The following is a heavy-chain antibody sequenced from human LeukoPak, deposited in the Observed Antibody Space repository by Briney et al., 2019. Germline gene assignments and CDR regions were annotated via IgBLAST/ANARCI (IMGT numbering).Heavy chain of an antibody. CDR2: IRSSGSPI. Sequence: PGGSLRLSCAASGFTFSSYSMNWVRQAPGKGLEWAAYIRSSGSPIYYADSVKGRFTISRDNAKNSLYLQMNSLRDEDTAVYYCVRDPDALDFWGQGTPVTVSS. V-gene: IGHV3-48*02. J-gene: IGHJ4*02. CDR1: GFTFSSYS. CDR3: VRDPDALDF.